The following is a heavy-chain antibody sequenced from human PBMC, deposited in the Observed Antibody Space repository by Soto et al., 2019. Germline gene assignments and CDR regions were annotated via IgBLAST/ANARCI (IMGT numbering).Heavy chain of an antibody. CDR1: GGTFSSYA. CDR2: IIPIFGTA. D-gene: IGHD2-2*01. J-gene: IGHJ4*02. CDR3: ARDRDVVVPAYYFDS. V-gene: IGHV1-69*06. Sequence: QVQLVQSGAEVKKPGSSVKVSCKASGGTFSSYALSWVRQAPGQGLAWMGGIIPIFGTANYAQKFQARVTITADKYTSTAYMELSSLRSEDTAVYYCARDRDVVVPAYYFDSWGQGTLVTVSS.